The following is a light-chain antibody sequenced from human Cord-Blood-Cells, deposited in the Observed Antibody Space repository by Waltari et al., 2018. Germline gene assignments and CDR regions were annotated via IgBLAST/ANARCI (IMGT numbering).Light chain of an antibody. CDR2: DAS. Sequence: EIVLTQSPATLSLSPGERATLSCRASQSVSSYLAWYQQKPGQAPRLLIYDASNRATGIPARFSGSGSGTDFTLTISSLQPDDFATYYCQQYRTFGQGTKVEIK. CDR3: QQYRT. V-gene: IGKV3-11*01. CDR1: QSVSSY. J-gene: IGKJ1*01.